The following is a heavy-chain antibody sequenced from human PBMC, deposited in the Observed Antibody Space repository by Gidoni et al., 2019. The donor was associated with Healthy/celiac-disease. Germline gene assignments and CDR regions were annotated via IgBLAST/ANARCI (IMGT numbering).Heavy chain of an antibody. CDR2: IIPIFGTA. CDR1: GGTFSSSA. Sequence: QVQLVQSGAEVKKPGSSVKVSCEASGGTFSSSAISWVRQATGQGLEWLGGIIPIFGTANYAQKFQGRVTITADESTSTAYMELSSLRHEDTAVYYCARRLTGWGRGCLDYWGQGTLGTVSS. V-gene: IGHV1-69*01. D-gene: IGHD7-27*01. CDR3: ARRLTGWGRGCLDY. J-gene: IGHJ4*02.